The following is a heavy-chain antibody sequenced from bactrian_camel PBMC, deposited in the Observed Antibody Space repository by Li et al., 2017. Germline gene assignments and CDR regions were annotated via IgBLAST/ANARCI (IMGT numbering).Heavy chain of an antibody. CDR3: ARVRGVVAVGFVDY. CDR1: KSTNMYR. Sequence: HVQLVESGGGSAQTGGSLRLSCAASKSTNMYRMAWFRQAPGKEREGVAVLGRDGSAGYADSVEGRFTASRDNAQNTVYLQMNSLKPDDTAVYSCARVRGVVAVGFVDYWGQGTQVTVS. D-gene: IGHD6*01. J-gene: IGHJ4*01. V-gene: IGHV3S53*01. CDR2: LGRDGSA.